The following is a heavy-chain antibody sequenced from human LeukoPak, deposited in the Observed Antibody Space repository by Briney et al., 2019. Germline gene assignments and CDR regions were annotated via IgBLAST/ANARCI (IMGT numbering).Heavy chain of an antibody. D-gene: IGHD3-22*01. CDR1: GASVTSHH. V-gene: IGHV4-4*07. CDR2: VHVGGST. J-gene: IGHJ4*01. Sequence: SETLSLTCAVAGASVTSHHWAWIRQPAGKGLEWVGRVHVGGSTNYNPSFRSRAAISLDQSKNELSLTLKSVSAADTAVYYCTRDERSRDDSRGYHYWGRGVPGTASS. CDR3: TRDERSRDDSRGYHY.